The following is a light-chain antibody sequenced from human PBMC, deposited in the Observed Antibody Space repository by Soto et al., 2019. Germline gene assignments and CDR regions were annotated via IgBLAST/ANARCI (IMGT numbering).Light chain of an antibody. CDR3: ETWDSNIHVV. CDR1: SGHSSYI. V-gene: IGLV4-60*03. J-gene: IGLJ2*01. Sequence: QLVLTQSSSASASLGSSVKLTCTLSSGHSSYIIAWHQQQPGKAPRYLMKLEGSGSYNKGSGVPDRFSGSSSGADRYLTISSLQSEDEADYYCETWDSNIHVVFGGGTKVTVL. CDR2: LEGSGSY.